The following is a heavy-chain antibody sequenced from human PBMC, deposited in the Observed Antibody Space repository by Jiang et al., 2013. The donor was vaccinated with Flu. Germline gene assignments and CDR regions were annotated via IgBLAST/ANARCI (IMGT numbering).Heavy chain of an antibody. CDR2: LYHGGST. J-gene: IGHJ4*02. D-gene: IGHD4/OR15-4a*01. CDR1: GYSISSYYY. V-gene: IGHV4-38-2*01. Sequence: GSGLVKPSETLSLTCAVSGYSISSYYYWGWIRQPPGKGLEWIGSLYHGGSTYYNPSLKSRVTISLDTSKSQFSLKLNSVTAADTALYYCATKRADLVSNYFDYWGQGSLVTVSS. CDR3: ATKRADLVSNYFDY.